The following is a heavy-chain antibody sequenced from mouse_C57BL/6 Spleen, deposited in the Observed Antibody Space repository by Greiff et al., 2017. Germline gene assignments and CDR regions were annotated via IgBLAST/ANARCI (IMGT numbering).Heavy chain of an antibody. CDR3: ARERPYAMDY. J-gene: IGHJ4*01. V-gene: IGHV3-6*01. Sequence: EVKLMESGPGLVKPSQSLSFTCSVTGYSITSGYYWNWIRQFPGNKLEWMGYISYDGSNNYNPSLKNRISITRDTSKNQFFLKLNSVTTEDTATYYCARERPYAMDYWGQGTSVTVSS. CDR2: ISYDGSN. CDR1: GYSITSGYY.